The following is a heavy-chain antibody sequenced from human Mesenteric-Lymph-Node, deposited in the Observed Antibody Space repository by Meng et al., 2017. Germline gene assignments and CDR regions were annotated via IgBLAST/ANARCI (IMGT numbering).Heavy chain of an antibody. CDR3: ARDLGDIVVVPAAMRLDY. V-gene: IGHV1-18*01. J-gene: IGHJ4*02. D-gene: IGHD2-2*01. CDR1: GYTFTSYG. Sequence: ASVKVSCKASGYTFTSYGISWVRQAPGQGLEWMGWISAYNGNTNYAQKLQGRVTMTTDTSTSTAYMELRSLRSDDTAVYYCARDLGDIVVVPAAMRLDYWGQGTLVTVSS. CDR2: ISAYNGNT.